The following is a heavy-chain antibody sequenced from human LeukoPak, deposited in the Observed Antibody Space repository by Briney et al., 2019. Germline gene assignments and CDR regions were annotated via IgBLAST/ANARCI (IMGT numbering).Heavy chain of an antibody. CDR3: AREVLLQKKLERLLGY. V-gene: IGHV1-2*06. CDR1: GYTFTGYY. Sequence: ASVKVSCKASGYTFTGYYMHWVRQAPGQGLEWMGRINPNSGGTNYAQKFQGRVTMTRDTSISIAYMELSRLRSDDTAVYYCAREVLLQKKLERLLGYWGQGTLVTVSS. D-gene: IGHD1-1*01. CDR2: INPNSGGT. J-gene: IGHJ4*02.